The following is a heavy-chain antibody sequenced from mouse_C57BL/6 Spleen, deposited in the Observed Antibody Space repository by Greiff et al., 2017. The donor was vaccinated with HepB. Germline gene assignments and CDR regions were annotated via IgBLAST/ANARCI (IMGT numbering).Heavy chain of an antibody. Sequence: EVKVVESGGGLVQPGGSMKLSCAASGFTFSDAWMDWVRQSPEKGLEWVAEIRNKANNHATYYAESVKGRFTISRDDSKSSVYLQMNSLRAEDTGIYYCTRRVAPYYFDYWGQGTTLTVSS. CDR1: GFTFSDAW. CDR3: TRRVAPYYFDY. D-gene: IGHD1-3*01. J-gene: IGHJ2*01. V-gene: IGHV6-6*01. CDR2: IRNKANNHAT.